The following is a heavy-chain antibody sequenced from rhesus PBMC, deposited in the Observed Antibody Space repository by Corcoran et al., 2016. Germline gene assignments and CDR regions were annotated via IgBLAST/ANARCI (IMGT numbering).Heavy chain of an antibody. CDR2: VVPEDGEA. D-gene: IGHD3-28*01. J-gene: IGHJ4*01. CDR1: GYTFTDYY. Sequence: EVQLVQSGAEVKKPGASVKISCKASGYTFTDYYLHWVRQAPGKGLEWMGRVVPEDGEAIPAQMFQDRVTTTADTSTDTAYMGLSSLISEDTAVYYCATQGLFYWGQGVLFSVSS. V-gene: IGHV1-111*02. CDR3: ATQGLFY.